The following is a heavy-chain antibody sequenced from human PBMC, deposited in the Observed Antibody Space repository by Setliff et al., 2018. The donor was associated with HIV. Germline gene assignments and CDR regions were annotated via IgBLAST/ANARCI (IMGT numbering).Heavy chain of an antibody. CDR3: ARLSQLALFGGIIGPYFDY. Sequence: SETLSLTCTVSGGSISSGVFYWSWIRQHPGRGLEWIGYIYYSGSTYYNPSLKSRVAVSVDTSKNQFSLKLSSVTAADTAVYYCARLSQLALFGGIIGPYFDYWGQGTLVTVSS. CDR2: IYYSGST. V-gene: IGHV4-31*03. D-gene: IGHD3-16*01. CDR1: GGSISSGVFY. J-gene: IGHJ4*02.